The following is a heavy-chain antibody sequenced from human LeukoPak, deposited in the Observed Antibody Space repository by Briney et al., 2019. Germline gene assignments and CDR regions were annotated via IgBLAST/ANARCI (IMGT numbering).Heavy chain of an antibody. V-gene: IGHV3-21*01. CDR3: ARWGGGATPLDY. CDR1: GFTFSTYS. CDR2: ISSTSSYI. D-gene: IGHD1-26*01. Sequence: GGSLRLSCAASGFTFSTYSMNWVRQAPGKGLEWVSSISSTSSYIYYADSVKGRFTISRDNAKNSLHLQMSSLRAEDTAVYYCARWGGGATPLDYWGQGTLVTVSS. J-gene: IGHJ4*02.